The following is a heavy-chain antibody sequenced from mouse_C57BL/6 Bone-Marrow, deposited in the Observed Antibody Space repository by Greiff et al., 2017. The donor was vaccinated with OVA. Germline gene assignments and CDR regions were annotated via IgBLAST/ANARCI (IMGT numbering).Heavy chain of an antibody. CDR3: KIYYYGSSDY. CDR1: GYSFTDYN. J-gene: IGHJ2*01. D-gene: IGHD1-1*01. Sequence: VQLKESGPELVKPGASVKISCKASGYSFTDYNMNWVKQSNGKSLEWIGVINPNYGTTSYNQKFKGKATLTVDQSSSTAYMQPNSLTSEDSAVYYCKIYYYGSSDYWGQGTTLTVSS. CDR2: INPNYGTT. V-gene: IGHV1-39*01.